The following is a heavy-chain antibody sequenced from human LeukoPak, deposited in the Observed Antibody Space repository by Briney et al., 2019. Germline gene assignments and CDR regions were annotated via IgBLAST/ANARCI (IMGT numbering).Heavy chain of an antibody. CDR2: TYYRSKWYN. J-gene: IGHJ3*02. V-gene: IGHV6-1*01. Sequence: SQTLSLTCAISGDSVSSNSAAWNWIRQSPSRGLEWLGMTYYRSKWYNDYAVSVKSRISINLDTSKNQFSLKLSSVTAADTAVYYCARAIMTNDAFDIWGQGTMVTVSS. CDR3: ARAIMTNDAFDI. CDR1: GDSVSSNSAA.